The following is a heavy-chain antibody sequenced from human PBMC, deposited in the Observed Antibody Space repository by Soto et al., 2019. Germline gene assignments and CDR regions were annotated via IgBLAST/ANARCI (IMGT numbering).Heavy chain of an antibody. CDR3: ASGYNGYEKRYGMDV. V-gene: IGHV1-8*01. Sequence: QVQLVQSGAEVKKPGASVKVSCKASGYTSTHFDINWVRQATGQGLEWMGWMNPNSGNTVYAQKFQGRVTMTRDTSKSTAYRELSSLRSEDTAVYYCASGYNGYEKRYGMDVWGPGTTVTVSS. CDR1: GYTSTHFD. CDR2: MNPNSGNT. J-gene: IGHJ6*02. D-gene: IGHD5-12*01.